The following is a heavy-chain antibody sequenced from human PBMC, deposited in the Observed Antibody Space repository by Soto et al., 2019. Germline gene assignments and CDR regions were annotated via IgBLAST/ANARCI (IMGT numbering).Heavy chain of an antibody. Sequence: SETLSLTCTVSGGSIGSGDYYWSWIRQPPGKGLEWIRYIYYSGSTYYIPSLKSRVTISVDTSKNQCSLKLSSVTAADTAVYYCARAIYGGNFFDYWAQGTLVTVYS. CDR1: GGSIGSGDYY. D-gene: IGHD4-17*01. CDR3: ARAIYGGNFFDY. V-gene: IGHV4-30-4*08. CDR2: IYYSGST. J-gene: IGHJ4*02.